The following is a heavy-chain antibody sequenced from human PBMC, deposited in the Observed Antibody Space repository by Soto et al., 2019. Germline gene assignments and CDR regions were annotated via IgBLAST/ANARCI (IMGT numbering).Heavy chain of an antibody. Sequence: QVQLVECGGGVVQPGRSLRLSCAASGFTFSNYGFHWVRQAPGKGLEWVAVLWYDGSKDYYAESVKERFTISRDNSKHTLHLQMNSLRVEDTAVYYCVRDSGVGVYNFDWWVQGTLVIVSS. CDR3: VRDSGVGVYNFDW. CDR1: GFTFSNYG. CDR2: LWYDGSKD. J-gene: IGHJ4*02. D-gene: IGHD3-10*01. V-gene: IGHV3-33*01.